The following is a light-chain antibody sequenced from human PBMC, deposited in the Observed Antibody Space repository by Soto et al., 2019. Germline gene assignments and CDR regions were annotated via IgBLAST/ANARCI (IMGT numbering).Light chain of an antibody. Sequence: QSALTQPASVSGSPGQSITISCTGTSSDVGAYNYVSWYQQHPVKAPKLMIYDVRNRPSGVSNRFSGSKSGNTASLTISERQAEDEADYYCSSYTRSSTLVFGGGTKLTVL. CDR1: SSDVGAYNY. CDR3: SSYTRSSTLV. CDR2: DVR. J-gene: IGLJ2*01. V-gene: IGLV2-14*01.